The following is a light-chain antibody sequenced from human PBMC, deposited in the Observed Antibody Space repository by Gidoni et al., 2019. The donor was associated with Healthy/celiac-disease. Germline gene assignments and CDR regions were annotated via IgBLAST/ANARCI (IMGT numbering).Light chain of an antibody. V-gene: IGKV1-5*03. CDR1: QSISSW. CDR2: KAS. CDR3: QQYNNYSLT. Sequence: DIQMTQSPSPLSASVGDRVTITCRASQSISSWLAWYQQKPGKAPKLLIYKASSLESGVPSRFSGSGSGTEFTFTISSLQPDDFATYYCQQYNNYSLTFGQGTKVEIK. J-gene: IGKJ1*01.